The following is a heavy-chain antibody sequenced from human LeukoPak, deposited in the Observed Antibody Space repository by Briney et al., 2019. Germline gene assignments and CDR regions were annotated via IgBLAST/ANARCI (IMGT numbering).Heavy chain of an antibody. CDR3: ARLPGYCSSTSCYSAYYYYGMDV. CDR1: GGSISSYY. CDR2: IYYSGST. Sequence: SETLSLTCTVSGGSISSYYWSWIRQPPGKGLEWIGYIYYSGSTNYNPSLKSRVTISVDTSKNQFSLKLSPVTAADTAVYYCARLPGYCSSTSCYSAYYYYGMDVWGQGTTVTVSS. V-gene: IGHV4-59*01. D-gene: IGHD2-2*03. J-gene: IGHJ6*02.